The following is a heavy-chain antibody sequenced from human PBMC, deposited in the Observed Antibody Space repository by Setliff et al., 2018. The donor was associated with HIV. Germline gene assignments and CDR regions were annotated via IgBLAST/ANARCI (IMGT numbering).Heavy chain of an antibody. J-gene: IGHJ4*02. V-gene: IGHV4-61*02. CDR1: GGSISSGSYY. CDR2: IYISGST. Sequence: PSETLSLTCTVSGGSISSGSYYWSWIRQPAGKGLELIGRIYISGSTNYNPSLTNRVTISVDTSKKQFSLKLSSVTASATAVYHCARGSRNYYGSGALDYWGQGTLVTVSS. CDR3: ARGSRNYYGSGALDY. D-gene: IGHD3-10*01.